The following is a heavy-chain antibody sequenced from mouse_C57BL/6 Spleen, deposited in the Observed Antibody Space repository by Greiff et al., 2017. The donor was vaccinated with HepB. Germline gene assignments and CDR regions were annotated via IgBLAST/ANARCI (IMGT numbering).Heavy chain of an antibody. CDR3: ARRRRGITTVVDY. Sequence: QVHVKQSGAELVKPGASVKLSCKASGYTFTSYWMHWVKQRPGQGLEWIGMIHPNSGSTNYNEKFKSKATLTVDKSSSTAYMQLSSLTSEDSAVYYCARRRRGITTVVDYWGQGTTLTVSS. CDR2: IHPNSGST. CDR1: GYTFTSYW. J-gene: IGHJ2*01. V-gene: IGHV1-64*01. D-gene: IGHD1-1*01.